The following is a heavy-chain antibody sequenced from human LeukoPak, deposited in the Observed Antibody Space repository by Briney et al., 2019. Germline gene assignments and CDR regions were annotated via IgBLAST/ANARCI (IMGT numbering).Heavy chain of an antibody. CDR3: AKDSSKGGGSSWSMDV. CDR1: GFTFSSYA. CDR2: ISGSGGST. V-gene: IGHV3-23*01. Sequence: GGSLRLSCAASGFTFSSYAMSWVRQAPGKGLEWVSAISGSGGSTYYADSVKGRFTISRDNSKNTLYLQMNSLRAEDTAVYYCAKDSSKGGGSSWSMDVWGKGTTVTVSS. D-gene: IGHD6-13*01. J-gene: IGHJ6*03.